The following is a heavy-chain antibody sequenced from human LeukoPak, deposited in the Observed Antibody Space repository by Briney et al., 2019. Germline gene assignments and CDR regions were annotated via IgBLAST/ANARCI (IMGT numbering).Heavy chain of an antibody. J-gene: IGHJ4*02. D-gene: IGHD5-24*01. V-gene: IGHV4-34*01. CDR3: ARSGWLPGY. Sequence: SETLSLTCAVYGGSFSGYYWSWIRQPPGKGLEWIGEINHSGSTNYNPSLKSRVTISVDTSKNQFSLKLSSVTAADTAVYYCARSGWLPGYWGQGTLVTVSS. CDR1: GGSFSGYY. CDR2: INHSGST.